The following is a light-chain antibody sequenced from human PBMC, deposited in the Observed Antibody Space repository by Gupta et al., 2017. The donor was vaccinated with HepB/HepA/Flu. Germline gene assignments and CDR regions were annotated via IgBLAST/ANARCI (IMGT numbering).Light chain of an antibody. V-gene: IGLV2-8*01. CDR2: EVS. CDR3: SSYAGSNNFVV. J-gene: IGLJ2*01. Sequence: HSALSQPPSASGSPGQSVTISCTGTTSHVGGYNYVSWYQQHPGKAPKLMIYEVSKRPSGVPDRFSGSKSGNTASLTVSGLQAEDEADYYCSSYAGSNNFVVFGGGTKLTVL. CDR1: TSHVGGYNY.